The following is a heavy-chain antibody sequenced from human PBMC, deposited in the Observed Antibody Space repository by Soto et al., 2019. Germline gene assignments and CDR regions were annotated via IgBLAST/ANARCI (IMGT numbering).Heavy chain of an antibody. V-gene: IGHV3-23*04. CDR1: GFTFSDYY. CDR2: ISGSGDST. Sequence: VQLVESGGGLVKPGGSLRLSCAASGFTFSDYYMSWIRQAPGKGLEWVSAISGSGDSTYYADSVKGRFTISRDNSKNTLYLQMNSLRAVDTAVYYCAKERFNWNYVRDFDYWGQGTLVTVSS. D-gene: IGHD1-7*01. J-gene: IGHJ4*02. CDR3: AKERFNWNYVRDFDY.